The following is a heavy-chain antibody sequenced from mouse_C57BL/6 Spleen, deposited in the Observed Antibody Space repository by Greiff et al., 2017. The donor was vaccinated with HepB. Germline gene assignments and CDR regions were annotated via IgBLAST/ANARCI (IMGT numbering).Heavy chain of an antibody. CDR1: GFSLTSYG. Sequence: VQLQQSGPGLVAPSQSLSITCTVSGFSLTSYGVHWVRQPPGKGLEWLVVIWSDGSTTYNSALKSRLSISKDNSKSKVFLKMNSLQTDDTAMYYCARHSGSSYLYFDVWGTGTTVTVSS. D-gene: IGHD1-1*01. CDR3: ARHSGSSYLYFDV. V-gene: IGHV2-6-1*01. CDR2: IWSDGST. J-gene: IGHJ1*03.